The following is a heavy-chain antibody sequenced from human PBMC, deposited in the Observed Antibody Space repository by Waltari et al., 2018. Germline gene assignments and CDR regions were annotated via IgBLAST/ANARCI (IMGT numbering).Heavy chain of an antibody. V-gene: IGHV4-61*02. CDR3: AFEYSSLPGGYGMDV. J-gene: IGHJ6*02. CDR2: IYTSGNT. CDR1: GGSISSGSYY. Sequence: QVQLQESGPGLVKPSQTLSLTCTVSGGSISSGSYYWSWLRQPAGKGLEWIGRIYTSGNTNYNPSLKSRVTISVDTSKNQFSLKLSSVTAADTAVYYCAFEYSSLPGGYGMDVWGQGTTVTVSS. D-gene: IGHD6-6*01.